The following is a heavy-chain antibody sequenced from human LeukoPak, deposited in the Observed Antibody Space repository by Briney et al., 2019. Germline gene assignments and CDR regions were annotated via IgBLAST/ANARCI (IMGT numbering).Heavy chain of an antibody. CDR1: GFTFDDYG. D-gene: IGHD3-3*01. J-gene: IGHJ4*02. CDR3: ARRGEYDFWSGPDY. CDR2: INWNGGST. V-gene: IGHV3-20*04. Sequence: VGSLRLSCAASGFTFDDYGRSWVRQAPGKGLEWFSGINWNGGSTGYADSVKGRFTISRDNAKNSLYLQMNSLRSEDTALYYCARRGEYDFWSGPDYWGQGTLVTVSS.